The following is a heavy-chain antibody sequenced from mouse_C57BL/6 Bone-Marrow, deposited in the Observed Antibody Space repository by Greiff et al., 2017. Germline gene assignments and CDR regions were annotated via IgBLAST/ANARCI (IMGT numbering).Heavy chain of an antibody. Sequence: QVQLQQSGAELVRPGTSVKVSCKASGYAFTNYLIEWVKQRPGQGLEWIGVINPGSGGTNYNEKFKGKATLTADNSSSTAYMQLSSLTSEDSAVYFCARTYYSNFDYWGQGTTLTVSS. CDR2: INPGSGGT. CDR1: GYAFTNYL. D-gene: IGHD2-5*01. CDR3: ARTYYSNFDY. V-gene: IGHV1-54*01. J-gene: IGHJ2*01.